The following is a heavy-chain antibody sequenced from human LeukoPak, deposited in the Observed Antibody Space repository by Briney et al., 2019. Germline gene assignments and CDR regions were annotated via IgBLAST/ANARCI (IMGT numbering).Heavy chain of an antibody. Sequence: GGSLRLSCAASGFTFTSYAMSWVRQAPGKGLEWVSVVSGSGSSTYYADSVKGRFTISRDNSKNTLYLQMNSLRAEDTAVYYCAKTIGDWNDGERYFDYWGQGTPVTVSS. D-gene: IGHD1-1*01. CDR2: VSGSGSST. V-gene: IGHV3-23*01. J-gene: IGHJ4*02. CDR3: AKTIGDWNDGERYFDY. CDR1: GFTFTSYA.